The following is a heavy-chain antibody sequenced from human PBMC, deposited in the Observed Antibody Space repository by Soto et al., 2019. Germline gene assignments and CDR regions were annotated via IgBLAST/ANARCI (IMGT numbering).Heavy chain of an antibody. D-gene: IGHD1-26*01. J-gene: IGHJ5*02. Sequence: GASVKVSCKASGYTFTGYYMHWVRQAPGQGLEWMGWINPNSGGTNYAQKFQGWVTMTRDTSISTAYMELSRLRSDDTAVYYCARGEWELSLNWFDPWGQGTLVTVSS. CDR1: GYTFTGYY. CDR3: ARGEWELSLNWFDP. V-gene: IGHV1-2*04. CDR2: INPNSGGT.